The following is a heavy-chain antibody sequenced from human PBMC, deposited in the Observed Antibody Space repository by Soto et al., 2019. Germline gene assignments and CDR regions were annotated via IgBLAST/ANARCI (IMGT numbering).Heavy chain of an antibody. V-gene: IGHV2-5*02. Sequence: QITLKESGPTLVKPTQTLTLTCTFSGFSLSTSGVGVGWIRQPPGKALEWLALIYWDDAKHYSPSLKSRLTITKDTSKNQVVLTMTKRDPVDKATYYCAHKGGGDRILDYWGQGTLVTVSS. CDR2: IYWDDAK. CDR3: AHKGGGDRILDY. J-gene: IGHJ4*02. CDR1: GFSLSTSGVG. D-gene: IGHD3-16*01.